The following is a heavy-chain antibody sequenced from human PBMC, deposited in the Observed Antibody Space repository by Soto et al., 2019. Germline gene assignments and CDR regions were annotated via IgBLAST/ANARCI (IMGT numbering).Heavy chain of an antibody. CDR3: AHRPGGYLSGWDNGYFDY. CDR2: IYWDVDK. Sequence: QITLNESGPTLVKPTQTLTLTCTFSGFSFSTSQVGVGWIRQPPGKAQEWLALIYWDVDKRYSPSLRSRLSITKDTSKNQVVLTMTNMDPVDTATYYCAHRPGGYLSGWDNGYFDYWGRGALVTVSS. J-gene: IGHJ4*02. V-gene: IGHV2-5*02. CDR1: GFSFSTSQVG. D-gene: IGHD6-19*01.